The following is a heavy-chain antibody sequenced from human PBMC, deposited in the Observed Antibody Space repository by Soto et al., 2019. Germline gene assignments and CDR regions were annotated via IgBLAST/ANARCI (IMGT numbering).Heavy chain of an antibody. Sequence: GGSLRLSCAASGFTFSSYAMSWVRQAPGKGLEWVSAISGSGGSTYYADSVKGRFTISRDNSKNTLYLQMNSLRAEDTALYYCAKVWTPPAFIAVAAPGYFDYWGQGTLVTVSS. CDR2: ISGSGGST. CDR3: AKVWTPPAFIAVAAPGYFDY. CDR1: GFTFSSYA. D-gene: IGHD6-19*01. J-gene: IGHJ4*02. V-gene: IGHV3-23*01.